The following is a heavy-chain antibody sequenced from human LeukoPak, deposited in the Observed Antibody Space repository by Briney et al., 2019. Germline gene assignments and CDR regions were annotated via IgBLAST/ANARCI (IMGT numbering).Heavy chain of an antibody. D-gene: IGHD3-10*01. CDR1: GFTFSITY. J-gene: IGHJ5*02. CDR2: IYGGGDA. CDR3: ASLYGSGPNWFDP. V-gene: IGHV3-66*01. Sequence: PGGSLRLSCTASGFTFSITYMAWVRQAPGKGLEWVSVIYGGGDAYYADSVKGRFTISRDNAKNSLYLQMNSLRAEDTAVYYCASLYGSGPNWFDPWGQGTLVTVSS.